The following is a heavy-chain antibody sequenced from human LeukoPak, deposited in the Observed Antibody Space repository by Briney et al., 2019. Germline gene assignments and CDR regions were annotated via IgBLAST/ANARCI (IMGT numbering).Heavy chain of an antibody. V-gene: IGHV3-15*01. J-gene: IGHJ4*02. D-gene: IGHD2-8*01. CDR3: ARRGSVREFDY. CDR1: GFTFSNAW. CDR2: IKSKTDGGTT. Sequence: GGSLRLSCAASGFTFSNAWMSWVRQAPGKGLEWVGRIKSKTDGGTTDYAAPVKGRFTISRDDSKNTLYLQMNSLKTEDTAVYYCARRGSVREFDYWGQGTLVTVSS.